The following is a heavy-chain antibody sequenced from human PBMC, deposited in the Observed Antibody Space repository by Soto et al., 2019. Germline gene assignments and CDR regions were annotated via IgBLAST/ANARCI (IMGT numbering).Heavy chain of an antibody. J-gene: IGHJ4*02. CDR1: GGSVSSGSYY. Sequence: PSETLSLTCTVSGGSVSSGSYYWSWILQPPGKGLEWIGYIYYSLSTNYNPSLKSRVTISVDTSKNQFSLKLSSVTAADTAVYYCARTFPPNYGDYWAHDYWGQGTLVTVSS. V-gene: IGHV4-61*01. D-gene: IGHD4-17*01. CDR2: IYYSLST. CDR3: ARTFPPNYGDYWAHDY.